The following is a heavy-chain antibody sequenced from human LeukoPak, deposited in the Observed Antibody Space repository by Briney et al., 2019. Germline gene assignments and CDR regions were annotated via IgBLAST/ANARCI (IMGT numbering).Heavy chain of an antibody. D-gene: IGHD1-26*01. CDR2: TSSDGDTT. Sequence: PGGSLRLSCVASGFTFSDYWIHWVRQAPGKGLVWVSRTSSDGDTTNYADSVKGRFTISRDNSKSMVFLLMTSLRPEDTAVYVCVKDLSGIWAFDHWGQGTPVTVSS. V-gene: IGHV3-74*01. CDR3: VKDLSGIWAFDH. J-gene: IGHJ4*02. CDR1: GFTFSDYW.